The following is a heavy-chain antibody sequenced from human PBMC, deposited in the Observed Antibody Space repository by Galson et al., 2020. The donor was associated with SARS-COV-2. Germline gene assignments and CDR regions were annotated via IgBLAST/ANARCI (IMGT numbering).Heavy chain of an antibody. V-gene: IGHV3-33*08. CDR3: ARDRYCSYTACYNWIDP. D-gene: IGHD2-2*01. CDR1: GFTFSSNG. J-gene: IGHJ5*02. CDR2: ISLDGSND. Sequence: GGSLRLSCAASGFTFSSNGSHWVRQAPGKGLEWVAFISLDGSNDYYADSVKGRSIVSRDNSRNTLYLEMSSLRAEDTAVYYCARDRYCSYTACYNWIDPWGQGTLVTVSS.